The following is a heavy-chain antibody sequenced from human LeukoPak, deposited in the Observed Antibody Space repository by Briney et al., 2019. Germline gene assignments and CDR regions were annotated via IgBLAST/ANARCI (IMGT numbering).Heavy chain of an antibody. Sequence: ASVKVSCKASGYTFTSYGISWVRQAPGQGLEWMGWISAYNGNTNYAQKLQGRVTMTTDTSTSTAYMELRSLRSDDTAVCYCARDGCSGGSCYPDDYWGQGTLVTVSS. CDR2: ISAYNGNT. CDR3: ARDGCSGGSCYPDDY. D-gene: IGHD2-15*01. J-gene: IGHJ4*02. V-gene: IGHV1-18*01. CDR1: GYTFTSYG.